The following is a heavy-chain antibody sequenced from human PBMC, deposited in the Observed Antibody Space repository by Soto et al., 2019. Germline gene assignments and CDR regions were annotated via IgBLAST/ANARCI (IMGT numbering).Heavy chain of an antibody. CDR2: INHSGGT. CDR3: ARNQATTRWFDP. V-gene: IGHV4-34*01. J-gene: IGHJ5*02. Sequence: SETLSLTCAIYGGSFSNYYWRWIRQPPGKGLEWIGEINHSGGTNYNPSLKSRVTISVDTSKNQFSLKLSSVTAADTAVYYCARNQATTRWFDPWGQGTLVTVSS. D-gene: IGHD1-26*01. CDR1: GGSFSNYY.